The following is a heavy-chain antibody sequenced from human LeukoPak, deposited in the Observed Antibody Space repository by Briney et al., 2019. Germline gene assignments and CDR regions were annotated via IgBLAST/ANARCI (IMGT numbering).Heavy chain of an antibody. CDR1: GFTFSSHW. CDR3: AGLDY. V-gene: IGHV3-7*01. J-gene: IGHJ4*02. CDR2: IKQDGSEK. Sequence: PGGSLRLSCAAFGFTFSSHWMNWVRQAPGKGLEWVANIKQDGSEKYYVDSVKGRFTISRGNAKNSLYLQMNSLRAEDTAVYYCAGLDYWGQGILVTVSS.